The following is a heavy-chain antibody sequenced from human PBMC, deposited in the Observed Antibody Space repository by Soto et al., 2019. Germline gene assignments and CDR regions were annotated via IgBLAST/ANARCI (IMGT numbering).Heavy chain of an antibody. Sequence: PSETLSLTCAVYGGSFSGYYWNWIRQPPGKGLEWIGEIDHSGYTNYNPSLKSRVTISVDTSKNQFSLRLTSVTAADTAVYFCARDLSSGYDSYYFDYWGQGTLVTVLL. J-gene: IGHJ4*02. D-gene: IGHD3-22*01. CDR2: IDHSGYT. CDR3: ARDLSSGYDSYYFDY. CDR1: GGSFSGYY. V-gene: IGHV4-34*01.